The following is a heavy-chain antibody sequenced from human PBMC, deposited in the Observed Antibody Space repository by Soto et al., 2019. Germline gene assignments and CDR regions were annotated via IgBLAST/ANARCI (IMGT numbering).Heavy chain of an antibody. Sequence: GGSLRLSCAASGFTFSSYAMHWVRQAPGKGLEWVAVIWYDGSNKYYADSVKGRFTISRDNSKNTLYLQMNSLRAEDTAVYYCVRVFKSNWYVDWFDPWGQGTLVTVSS. J-gene: IGHJ5*02. CDR2: IWYDGSNK. V-gene: IGHV3-33*01. CDR1: GFTFSSYA. D-gene: IGHD6-13*01. CDR3: VRVFKSNWYVDWFDP.